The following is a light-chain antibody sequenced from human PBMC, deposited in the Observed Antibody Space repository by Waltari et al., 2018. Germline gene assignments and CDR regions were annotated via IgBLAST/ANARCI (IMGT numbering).Light chain of an antibody. J-gene: IGKJ1*01. CDR1: RSILSSANNKNY. CDR2: WAS. Sequence: DIVMTQSPDSLAMSLGERATINCRSSRSILSSANNKNYLGWYQKNPGQPPKLPFYWASTRQSGVPDRFSASGSGTDFSLTISSLQAEDVAVYYCQEYYTIPPWAFGQGTKVEIK. V-gene: IGKV4-1*01. CDR3: QEYYTIPPWA.